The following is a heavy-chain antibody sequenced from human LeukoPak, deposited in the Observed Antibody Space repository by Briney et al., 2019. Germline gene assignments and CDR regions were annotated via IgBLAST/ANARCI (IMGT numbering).Heavy chain of an antibody. D-gene: IGHD1-26*01. Sequence: ASVKVSCKASGYTFTSYGISWVRQAPGQGLEWMGWINAYNGNTNYAQKLQGRVTMTTDTSTSTAYMELRSLRSDDTAVYYCARDGYEWELPRQIDYWGQGTLVTVSS. CDR3: ARDGYEWELPRQIDY. V-gene: IGHV1-18*01. J-gene: IGHJ4*02. CDR2: INAYNGNT. CDR1: GYTFTSYG.